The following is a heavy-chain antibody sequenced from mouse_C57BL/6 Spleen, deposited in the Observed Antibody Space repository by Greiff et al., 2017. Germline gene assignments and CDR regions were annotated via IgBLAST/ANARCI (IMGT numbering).Heavy chain of an antibody. D-gene: IGHD6-1*01. CDR2: IYPGDGDT. V-gene: IGHV1-80*01. CDR3: ARSPLSHSEGYYAMDY. Sequence: QVQLQQSGAELVKPGASVKISCKASGYAFSSYWMNWVKQRPGKGLEWIGQIYPGDGDTNYNGKFKGKATLTADKSSSTAYMQLSSLTSEDSAVYFCARSPLSHSEGYYAMDYWGQGTSVTVSS. J-gene: IGHJ4*01. CDR1: GYAFSSYW.